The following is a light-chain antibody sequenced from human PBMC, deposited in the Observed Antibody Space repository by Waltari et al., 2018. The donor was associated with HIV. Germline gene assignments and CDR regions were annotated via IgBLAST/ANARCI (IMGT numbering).Light chain of an antibody. V-gene: IGKV3-11*01. J-gene: IGKJ3*01. Sequence: EIVLTQSPATLSLSPGERATLSCRASQSVSRSLAWYQQKPGQAPSLLIYDASNRATGIPARFSGSGSGTDFTLTISSLEPEDFAVYHCQLRDNWEFTFGPGTKVDIK. CDR3: QLRDNWEFT. CDR2: DAS. CDR1: QSVSRS.